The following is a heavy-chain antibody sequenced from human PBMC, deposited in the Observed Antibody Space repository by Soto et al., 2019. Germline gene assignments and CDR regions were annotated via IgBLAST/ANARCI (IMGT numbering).Heavy chain of an antibody. J-gene: IGHJ6*02. CDR1: GGSISSGDYY. Sequence: QVQLQESGPGLVKPSQTLSLTCTVSGGSISSGDYYWSWIRQPPGKGLEWIGYIYYSGSTHYNPSLKCRVTISVDTSKNHFSLKLSSVAAADTAVYYCARDPPKHYGMDVWGQGTTVTVSS. CDR3: ARDPPKHYGMDV. V-gene: IGHV4-30-4*01. CDR2: IYYSGST.